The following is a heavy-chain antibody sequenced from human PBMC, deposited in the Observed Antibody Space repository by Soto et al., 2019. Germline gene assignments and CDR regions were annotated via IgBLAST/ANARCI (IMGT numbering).Heavy chain of an antibody. V-gene: IGHV3-7*03. J-gene: IGHJ4*02. Sequence: GGSLRLSCAASGFTFSTYWMTWVRQAPGKGLEWVANIKQDGSEKYYVDSVKGRFTISRDNAKNSLNLQMSSLRVEDTAVYYCARDRDWNYAGNFDYWGQGTLVTVSS. D-gene: IGHD1-7*01. CDR3: ARDRDWNYAGNFDY. CDR2: IKQDGSEK. CDR1: GFTFSTYW.